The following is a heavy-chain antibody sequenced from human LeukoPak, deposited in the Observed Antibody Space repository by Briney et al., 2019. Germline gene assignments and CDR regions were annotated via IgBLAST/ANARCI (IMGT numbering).Heavy chain of an antibody. D-gene: IGHD3-22*01. CDR2: ISSSSSYI. CDR3: AGNRPGTMIVVELDY. J-gene: IGHJ4*02. Sequence: GGSLRLSCAASGFTFSSYSMNWVRQAPGKGLEWVSSISSSSSYIYYADSVKGRFTISRDNAKNSLYLQMNSLRAEDTAVYYCAGNRPGTMIVVELDYWGQGTLVTVSS. V-gene: IGHV3-21*01. CDR1: GFTFSSYS.